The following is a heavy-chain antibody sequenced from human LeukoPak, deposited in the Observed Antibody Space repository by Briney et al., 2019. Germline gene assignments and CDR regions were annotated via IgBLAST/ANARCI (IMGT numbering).Heavy chain of an antibody. Sequence: GESLKISCKGSGYSFTNYWIGWVRQMPGKGLEWTGIIYPDDSDTRYSPSFQGQVTISADKSISTAYLQWSSLKASDTAMYYCARQLNYYDSRGPVDYWGQGTLVTVSS. J-gene: IGHJ4*02. CDR3: ARQLNYYDSRGPVDY. CDR2: IYPDDSDT. D-gene: IGHD3-22*01. CDR1: GYSFTNYW. V-gene: IGHV5-51*01.